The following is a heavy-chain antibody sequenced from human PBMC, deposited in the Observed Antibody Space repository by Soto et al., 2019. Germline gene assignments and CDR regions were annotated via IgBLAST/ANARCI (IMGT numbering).Heavy chain of an antibody. J-gene: IGHJ3*02. CDR1: GFTFRSYG. CDR2: ISYDGSNK. V-gene: IGHV3-30*18. Sequence: QVQLVESGGGVVQPGRSLRLSCAASGFTFRSYGMHWVRQAPAKGLEWVAVISYDGSNKYYADSVKGRFTISRDNSKNTLYLQMTSLRAEDTAVYYCAKGGVGSTSNACDIWGQGTMVTVSS. D-gene: IGHD1-26*01. CDR3: AKGGVGSTSNACDI.